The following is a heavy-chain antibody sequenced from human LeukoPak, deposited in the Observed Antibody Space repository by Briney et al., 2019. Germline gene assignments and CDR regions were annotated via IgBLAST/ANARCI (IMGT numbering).Heavy chain of an antibody. D-gene: IGHD3-10*01. CDR3: ARGEGGSVTGWFDP. J-gene: IGHJ5*02. CDR1: GGSISSSSYY. V-gene: IGHV4-39*07. CDR2: IYYSGST. Sequence: SETLSLTCTVSGGSISSSSYYWGWIRQPPGKGLEWIGSIYYSGSTYYNSSLKSRVTISEDTSKNQFSLKLSSVTAADTAVYYCARGEGGSVTGWFDPWGQGTLVTVSS.